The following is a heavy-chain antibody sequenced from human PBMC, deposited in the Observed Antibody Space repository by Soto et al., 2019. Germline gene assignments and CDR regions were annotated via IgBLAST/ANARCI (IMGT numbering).Heavy chain of an antibody. V-gene: IGHV3-11*01. D-gene: IGHD3-9*01. J-gene: IGHJ3*02. CDR1: GFTFSDYY. Sequence: KPGGSLRLSCAASGFTFSDYYMSWIRQAPGKGLEWVSYISSSGSTIYYADSVKGRFTIPRDNAKNSLYLQMNSLRAEDTAVYYCAREVSGNLTGYYHDAFDIWGQGTMVTVSS. CDR3: AREVSGNLTGYYHDAFDI. CDR2: ISSSGSTI.